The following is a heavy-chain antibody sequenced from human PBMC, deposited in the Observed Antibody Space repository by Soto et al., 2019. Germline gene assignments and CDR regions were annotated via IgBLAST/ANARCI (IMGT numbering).Heavy chain of an antibody. CDR2: IYSSGGT. CDR3: ARQGSGGGFYYIDV. V-gene: IGHV4-59*08. D-gene: IGHD1-1*01. CDR1: GGSISNYF. Sequence: SETLSLTCTVSGGSISNYFWSWIRQPPGKGLEGIAYIYSSGGTKYNPSLESRLTISVDTSKNQISLKLSSVTATDTAVYYCARQGSGGGFYYIDVWGKGTTVTVSS. J-gene: IGHJ6*03.